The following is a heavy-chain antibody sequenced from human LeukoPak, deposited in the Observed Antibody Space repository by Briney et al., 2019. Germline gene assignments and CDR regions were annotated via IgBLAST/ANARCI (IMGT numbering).Heavy chain of an antibody. D-gene: IGHD1-14*01. CDR3: AREEPMTSH. CDR1: GGSISSSSYY. V-gene: IGHV4-39*07. J-gene: IGHJ4*02. Sequence: SETLSLTCTVSGGSISSSSYYWGWIRQPPGKGLEWIGSIYYSGSTYYNPSLKSRVTISVDTSKNQFSLKLSSVTAADTAVYYCAREEPMTSHWGQGTLVTVSS. CDR2: IYYSGST.